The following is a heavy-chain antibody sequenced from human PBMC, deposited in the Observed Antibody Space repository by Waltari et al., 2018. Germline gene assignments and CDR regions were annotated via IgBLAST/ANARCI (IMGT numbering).Heavy chain of an antibody. CDR1: GASLRNYF. V-gene: IGHV4-34*01. D-gene: IGHD5-18*01. J-gene: IGHJ4*02. Sequence: QVQLQQWGAGLVKPSETLSLTCAVYGASLRNYFWSWIRQAPGKGLEWIGEINHGGTTNHHPSLKSRVTISVDTSKSQFSLRLRSVTAADTAVYYCARGYSNGYGPGDSWGQGTLVTVSS. CDR3: ARGYSNGYGPGDS. CDR2: INHGGTT.